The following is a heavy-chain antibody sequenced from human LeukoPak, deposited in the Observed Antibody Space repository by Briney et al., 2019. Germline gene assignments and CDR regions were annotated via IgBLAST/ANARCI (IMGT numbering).Heavy chain of an antibody. CDR1: GGSISSSNW. D-gene: IGHD3-22*01. Sequence: PSETLSLTCAVSGGSISSSNWWNWVRQPPGEGLEWIGSIYYSGSTYYNPSLKSRVTISVDTSKNQFSLKLSSVTAADTAVYYCASAPYYYDSSVWFDPWGQGTLVTVSS. CDR2: IYYSGST. CDR3: ASAPYYYDSSVWFDP. J-gene: IGHJ5*02. V-gene: IGHV4-4*02.